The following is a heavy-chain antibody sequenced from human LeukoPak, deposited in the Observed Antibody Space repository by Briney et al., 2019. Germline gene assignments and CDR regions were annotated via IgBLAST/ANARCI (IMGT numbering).Heavy chain of an antibody. Sequence: GGSLRLSCAASGFTFSSYSMNWVRQAPGKGLEWVSSISSSSSYIYYADSVKGRFTISRDNAKNSLYLQMNSLRAEDTAVYYCARHGAMTTVTTVDYWGQGTLVTVSS. CDR2: ISSSSSYI. D-gene: IGHD4-17*01. V-gene: IGHV3-21*01. CDR3: ARHGAMTTVTTVDY. J-gene: IGHJ4*02. CDR1: GFTFSSYS.